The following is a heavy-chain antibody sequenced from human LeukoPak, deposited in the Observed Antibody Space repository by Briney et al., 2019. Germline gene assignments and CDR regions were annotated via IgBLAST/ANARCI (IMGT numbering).Heavy chain of an antibody. J-gene: IGHJ1*01. V-gene: IGHV1-2*02. CDR1: GGTFSSYA. CDR3: PREYSASVH. D-gene: IGHD5-12*01. Sequence: ASVKVSCKASGGTFSSYAISWVRQAPGRGLEWMAWIDPYTGNTHYAQKIQGRITATRDTSLSATYMELDSLTSYDAALYFCPREYSASVHWGQGTLVTVSS. CDR2: IDPYTGNT.